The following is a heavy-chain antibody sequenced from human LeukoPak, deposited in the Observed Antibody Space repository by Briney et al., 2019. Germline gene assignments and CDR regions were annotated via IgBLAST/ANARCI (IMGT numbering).Heavy chain of an antibody. J-gene: IGHJ4*02. Sequence: GSLRLSCAASGFTFSDYYMSWIRQAPGKGLEWVSYISSRTSDTNYVDSVKGRFTISRDNAKNSLYLHMNSLRAEDTAVYYCTRVGSSGSVDYWGQGTLVTVSS. D-gene: IGHD1-1*01. CDR3: TRVGSSGSVDY. CDR2: ISSRTSDT. V-gene: IGHV3-11*06. CDR1: GFTFSDYY.